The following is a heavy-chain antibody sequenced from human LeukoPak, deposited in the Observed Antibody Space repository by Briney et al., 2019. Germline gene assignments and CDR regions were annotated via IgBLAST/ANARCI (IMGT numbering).Heavy chain of an antibody. V-gene: IGHV1-24*01. CDR3: ATDQGGAAAGTPGLFY. J-gene: IGHJ4*02. Sequence: ASVKVSCKVSGYTLTELSMHWVRQAPGKGLEWMGGFDPEDGETIYAQKFQGRVTMTEDTSTDTAYMELSSLRSEDTAVYYCATDQGGAAAGTPGLFYWGQGTLVTVSS. CDR1: GYTLTELS. CDR2: FDPEDGET. D-gene: IGHD6-13*01.